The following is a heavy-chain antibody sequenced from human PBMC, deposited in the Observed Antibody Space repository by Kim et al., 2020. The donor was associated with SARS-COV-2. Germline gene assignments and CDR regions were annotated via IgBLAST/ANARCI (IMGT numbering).Heavy chain of an antibody. CDR2: IYYSGST. Sequence: SETLSLTCTVSGGSISSGGYYWSWIRQHPGKGLEWIGYIYYSGSTYYNPSLKSRVTISVDTSKNQFSLKLSSVTAADTAVYYCARYSSSWQTAPGPWGQGTLVTVSS. J-gene: IGHJ5*02. CDR1: GGSISSGGYY. D-gene: IGHD6-13*01. CDR3: ARYSSSWQTAPGP. V-gene: IGHV4-31*03.